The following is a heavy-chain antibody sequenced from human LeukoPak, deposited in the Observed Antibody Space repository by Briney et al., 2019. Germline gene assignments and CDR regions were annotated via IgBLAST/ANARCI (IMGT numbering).Heavy chain of an antibody. CDR2: ISTYDGNT. J-gene: IGHJ4*02. CDR3: ARDGVVTPYYFDY. D-gene: IGHD3-3*01. Sequence: GASVKVSCKASGYTFTSYGISWVRQAPGRGLEWMGWISTYDGNTNYAQIFQGRVTVTTDTSASTVYMELGSPRSDDTAVYYCARDGVVTPYYFDYWGQGTLVTVSS. CDR1: GYTFTSYG. V-gene: IGHV1-18*01.